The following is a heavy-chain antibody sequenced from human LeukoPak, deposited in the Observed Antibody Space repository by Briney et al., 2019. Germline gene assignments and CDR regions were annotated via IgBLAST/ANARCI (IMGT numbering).Heavy chain of an antibody. J-gene: IGHJ3*02. CDR2: IKQDGTEE. CDR3: ARDPYSGSYGAFDI. Sequence: GGSLRLSCAASGFTFSSYAMSWVRQAPGKGLEWVANIKQDGTEEHYVDSVKGRFTISRDNAMNSLYLQMNSLRVEDTAVYYCARDPYSGSYGAFDIWGQGTMVVVSS. V-gene: IGHV3-7*01. D-gene: IGHD1-26*01. CDR1: GFTFSSYA.